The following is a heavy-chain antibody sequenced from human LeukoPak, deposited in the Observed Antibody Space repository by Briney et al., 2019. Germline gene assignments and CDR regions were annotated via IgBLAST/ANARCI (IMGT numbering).Heavy chain of an antibody. CDR1: GFTFSDYY. J-gene: IGHJ4*02. CDR2: IYYSGST. CDR3: ARDYGDYQFDH. V-gene: IGHV4-59*04. D-gene: IGHD4-17*01. Sequence: PGGSLRLSCAASGFTFSDYYMSWIRQAPGKGLEWIGNIYYSGSTYYKPSLKSRATISVDTSKNQFSLKLSSVSAADTAVYYCARDYGDYQFDHWGQGTLVTVSS.